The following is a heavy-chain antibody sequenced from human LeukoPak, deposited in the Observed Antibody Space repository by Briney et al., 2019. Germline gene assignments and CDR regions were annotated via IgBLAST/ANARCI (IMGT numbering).Heavy chain of an antibody. CDR3: ARPAGGDYAFDF. CDR2: TYYSGST. J-gene: IGHJ3*01. V-gene: IGHV4-59*08. CDR1: GGSISNYY. D-gene: IGHD2-21*02. Sequence: SETLSLTCTVSGGSISNYYWSWIRQPPGKGLEWIGYTYYSGSTNYNPSLKSRVTISVDTSKNQFSLKLSSVTAADTAVYYCARPAGGDYAFDFWGQGAMVTVSS.